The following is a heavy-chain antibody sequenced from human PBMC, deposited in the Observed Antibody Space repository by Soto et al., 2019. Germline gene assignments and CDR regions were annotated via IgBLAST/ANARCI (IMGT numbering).Heavy chain of an antibody. CDR3: ARYDIVVVPAAMGEWPYYFDY. D-gene: IGHD2-2*01. Sequence: GESLKISCKGSGYSFTSYWIGWVRQMPGKGLEWMGIIYPGDSDTRYSPSFQGQVTISADKSISTAYLQWSSLKASDTAMYYCARYDIVVVPAAMGEWPYYFDYWGQGTLVTVSS. CDR2: IYPGDSDT. J-gene: IGHJ4*02. V-gene: IGHV5-51*01. CDR1: GYSFTSYW.